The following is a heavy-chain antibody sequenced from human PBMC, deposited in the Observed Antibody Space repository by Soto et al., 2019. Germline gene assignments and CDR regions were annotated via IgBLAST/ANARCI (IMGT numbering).Heavy chain of an antibody. CDR3: ARYHDFPSNWFDP. D-gene: IGHD3-3*01. Sequence: GGSLRLSCAASGFTFSSYWMSWVRQAPGKGLEWVANIKQDGSEKYYVDSVKGRFTISRDNAKNSLYLQMNSLRAEDTAVYYCARYHDFPSNWFDPWGQGTLVTVSS. CDR1: GFTFSSYW. CDR2: IKQDGSEK. V-gene: IGHV3-7*03. J-gene: IGHJ5*02.